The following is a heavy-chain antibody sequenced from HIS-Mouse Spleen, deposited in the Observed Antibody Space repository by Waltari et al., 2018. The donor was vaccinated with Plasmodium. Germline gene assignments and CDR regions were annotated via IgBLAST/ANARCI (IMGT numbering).Heavy chain of an antibody. CDR3: AKDPTGDRWYFDL. CDR2: ISWNSGSI. Sequence: EVQLVESGGGLVQPGRSLRLSCAASGFTFDDYAMHWVRQAPGKGLEWCSGISWNSGSIGYADSVKGRVTISGDNAKNSLYLQMNSLRAEDTALYYCAKDPTGDRWYFDLWGRGTLVTVSS. CDR1: GFTFDDYA. J-gene: IGHJ2*01. V-gene: IGHV3-9*01. D-gene: IGHD7-27*01.